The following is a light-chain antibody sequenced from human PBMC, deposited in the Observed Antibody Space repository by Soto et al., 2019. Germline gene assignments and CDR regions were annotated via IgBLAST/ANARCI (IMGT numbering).Light chain of an antibody. Sequence: DIQMTQSPSSLSASVGDRVTITCRASQTITNYLNWYQHKPGKAPKLLIYAASSLQSGVPSRFSGSGSGTDFTLTISSLQPEDFATYFCQQSHITPFTFGPGTKADIK. CDR1: QTITNY. J-gene: IGKJ3*01. V-gene: IGKV1-39*01. CDR2: AAS. CDR3: QQSHITPFT.